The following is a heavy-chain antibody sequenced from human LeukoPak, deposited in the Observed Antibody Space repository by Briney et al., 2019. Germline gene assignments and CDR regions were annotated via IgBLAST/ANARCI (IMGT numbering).Heavy chain of an antibody. CDR2: ITSSSSYA. V-gene: IGHV3-21*01. CDR1: GFTFSTYN. Sequence: GGSLRLSCEASGFTFSTYNMNWVRQAPGKRLEWVSSITSSSSYAFYADSVKGRFTISRDNAKNSLYLQMNSLRAEDTAVYYCARDKAWELPNNDAFDIWGQGTMVTVSS. J-gene: IGHJ3*02. CDR3: ARDKAWELPNNDAFDI. D-gene: IGHD1-26*01.